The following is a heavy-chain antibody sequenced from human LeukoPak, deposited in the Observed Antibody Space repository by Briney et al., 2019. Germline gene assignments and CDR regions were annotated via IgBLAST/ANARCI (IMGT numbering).Heavy chain of an antibody. CDR1: GGTFNTYA. V-gene: IGHV1-69*05. Sequence: AASVKVSCKASGGTFNTYAINWVRQAPGQGLEWMGGITPIFGTAYYAQKFQGRVTITTDESMSTAYMELSSLRSEDTAVYYCARVFARSGEISGSYYYYWGQGTLVTVSS. CDR2: ITPIFGTA. CDR3: ARVFARSGEISGSYYYY. D-gene: IGHD1-26*01. J-gene: IGHJ4*02.